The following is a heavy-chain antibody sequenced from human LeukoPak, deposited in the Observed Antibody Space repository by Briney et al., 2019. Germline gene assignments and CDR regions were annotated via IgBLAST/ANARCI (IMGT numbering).Heavy chain of an antibody. V-gene: IGHV3-30*02. J-gene: IGHJ4*02. CDR2: IRYDGSNK. CDR1: GFTFSSYG. Sequence: PGGSLRLSCAASGFTFSSYGMHWVRQAPGKGLEWVTFIRYDGSNKYYADSVKGRFTISRDNSKNTLYLQMNSLRPEDTAVYYCARDQLTPILGIVVVPAALDYWGQGTLVTVSS. D-gene: IGHD2-2*01. CDR3: ARDQLTPILGIVVVPAALDY.